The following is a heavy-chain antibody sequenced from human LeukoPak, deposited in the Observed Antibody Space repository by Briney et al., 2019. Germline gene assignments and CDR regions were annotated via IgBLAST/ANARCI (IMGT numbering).Heavy chain of an antibody. CDR2: INHSGST. V-gene: IGHV4-34*01. J-gene: IGHJ6*03. CDR1: GGSISSYY. CDR3: ARGGGAYYMDV. Sequence: KSSETLSLTCTVSGGSISSYYWSWIRQPPGKGLEWIGEINHSGSTNYNPSLKSRVTISVDTSKNQFSLSLRSVTAADTAVYFCARGGGAYYMDVWVKGTTVTVSS. D-gene: IGHD4-23*01.